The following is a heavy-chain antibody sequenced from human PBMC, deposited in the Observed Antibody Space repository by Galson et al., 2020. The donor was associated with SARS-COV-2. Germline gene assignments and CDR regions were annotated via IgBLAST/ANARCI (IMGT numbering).Heavy chain of an antibody. J-gene: IGHJ6*02. CDR1: GGSISSRSYY. CDR3: ATLGYSYGKIYYYYGMDV. D-gene: IGHD5-18*01. V-gene: IGHV4-39*01. CDR2: NYYSGST. Sequence: ETSETLSLTCTVSGGSISSRSYYWGWLRQPPGKGLEWIGSNYYSGSTYYNPSLKSRVTISVDTSKNQFSLKLSSVTAADTAVYYCATLGYSYGKIYYYYGMDVWGQGTTVTVSS.